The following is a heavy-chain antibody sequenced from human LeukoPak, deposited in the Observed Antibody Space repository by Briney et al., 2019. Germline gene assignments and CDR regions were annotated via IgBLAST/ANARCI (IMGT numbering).Heavy chain of an antibody. CDR1: GGSFSGYY. J-gene: IGHJ5*02. CDR3: AGGRGITMVRGVIHWFDP. D-gene: IGHD3-10*01. CDR2: INHSGST. Sequence: PSETLSLTCAVYGGSFSGYYWSWIRQPPGKGLEWIGEINHSGSTNYNPSLKSRVTISVDTSKNQSSLKLSSVTAADTAVYYCAGGRGITMVRGVIHWFDPWGQGTLVTVSS. V-gene: IGHV4-34*01.